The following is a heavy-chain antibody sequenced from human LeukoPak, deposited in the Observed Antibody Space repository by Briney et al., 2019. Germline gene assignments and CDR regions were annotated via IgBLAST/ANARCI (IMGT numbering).Heavy chain of an antibody. CDR3: AKALSSSWYVWFDP. CDR2: ISGSGGST. J-gene: IGHJ5*02. CDR1: GFTFSSYA. Sequence: PGGSVRLSCAASGFTFSSYAMSWVRQAPGKGLEWVSAISGSGGSTYYADSVKGRFTISRDNSKNTLYLQMNSLRAEDTAVYYCAKALSSSWYVWFDPWGQGTLVTVSS. D-gene: IGHD6-13*01. V-gene: IGHV3-23*01.